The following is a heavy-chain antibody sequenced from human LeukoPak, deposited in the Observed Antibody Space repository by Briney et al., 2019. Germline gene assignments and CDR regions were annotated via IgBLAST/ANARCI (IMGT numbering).Heavy chain of an antibody. Sequence: GGSLRLSCAASGFTFSSYSMNWVRQAPGKGLEWVSYIISTSSTMYYADSVKGRFSISRDNAKNTLYVQMNSLRAEDTAVYYCAKGSIAARSGLFDYWGQGTLVTVSS. D-gene: IGHD6-6*01. J-gene: IGHJ4*02. V-gene: IGHV3-48*01. CDR2: IISTSSTM. CDR1: GFTFSSYS. CDR3: AKGSIAARSGLFDY.